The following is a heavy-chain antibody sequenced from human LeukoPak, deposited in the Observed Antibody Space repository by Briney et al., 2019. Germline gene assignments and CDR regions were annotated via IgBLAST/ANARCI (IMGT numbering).Heavy chain of an antibody. Sequence: KPSETLSLTCTVSGGSISSYYWSWIRQPPGKGLEWIGYIYYSVSTNYNPSLKSRVTISVDTSKNQFSLKLSSVTAADTAVYYCARSKDILTGYCFDYWGQGTLVTVSS. V-gene: IGHV4-59*01. CDR3: ARSKDILTGYCFDY. CDR2: IYYSVST. J-gene: IGHJ4*02. CDR1: GGSISSYY. D-gene: IGHD3-9*01.